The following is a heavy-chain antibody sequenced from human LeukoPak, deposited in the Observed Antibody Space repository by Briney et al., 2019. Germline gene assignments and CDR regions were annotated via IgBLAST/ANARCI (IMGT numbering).Heavy chain of an antibody. CDR1: GGTCSSYA. J-gene: IGHJ4*02. CDR3: ARGRTTVTTSYILVDY. D-gene: IGHD4-17*01. V-gene: IGHV1-69*04. Sequence: SVKVSCKASGGTCSSYAISWVRQAPGQGLEWMGRIIPILGIANYAQKFQGRVTITADKSTSTAYMELSSLRSEDTAVYYCARGRTTVTTSYILVDYWGQGTLVTVSS. CDR2: IIPILGIA.